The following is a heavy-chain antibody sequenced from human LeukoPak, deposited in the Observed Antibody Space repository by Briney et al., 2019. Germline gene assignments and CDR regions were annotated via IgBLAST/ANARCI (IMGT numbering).Heavy chain of an antibody. CDR1: GFTFTTYC. Sequence: PGASLRLSCGASGFTFTTYCMNCVRHPPGGGRQWLAYIRWNGITIYYTASVNARFTISRDNAKNPRFLQMNSLRAEDTAVYYCARGPPRTSSSGYLGSWGQGTLVTVSS. D-gene: IGHD6-13*01. J-gene: IGHJ5*01. CDR3: ARGPPRTSSSGYLGS. CDR2: IRWNGITI. V-gene: IGHV3-48*04.